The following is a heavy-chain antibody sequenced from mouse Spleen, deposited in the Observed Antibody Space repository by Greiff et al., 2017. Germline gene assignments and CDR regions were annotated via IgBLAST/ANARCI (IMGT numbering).Heavy chain of an antibody. CDR3: ARRRGLLYYFDY. Sequence: EVKVVESGGGLVKPGGSLKLSCAASGFTFSDYGMHWVRQAPEKGLEWVAYISSGSSTIYYADTVKGRFTISRDNAKNTLFLQMTSLRSEDTAMYYCARRRGLLYYFDYWGQGTTLTVSS. CDR2: ISSGSSTI. J-gene: IGHJ2*01. CDR1: GFTFSDYG. V-gene: IGHV5-17*01. D-gene: IGHD1-1*01.